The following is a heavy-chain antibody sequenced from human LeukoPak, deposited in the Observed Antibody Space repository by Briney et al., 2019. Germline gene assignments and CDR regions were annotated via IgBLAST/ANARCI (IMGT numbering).Heavy chain of an antibody. J-gene: IGHJ4*02. CDR2: IHSSGNT. CDR1: GGFISNYY. CDR3: ARGPSHGGTYFES. V-gene: IGHV4-4*07. Sequence: SETLSLTCTVSGGFISNYYWGWIRQSAGKELEWIGCIHSSGNTLHKPSPKRRCSMSVHTSKNAFSRRLTPATVADTAVYYCARGPSHGGTYFESWGQGTLVTVSS. D-gene: IGHD4-23*01.